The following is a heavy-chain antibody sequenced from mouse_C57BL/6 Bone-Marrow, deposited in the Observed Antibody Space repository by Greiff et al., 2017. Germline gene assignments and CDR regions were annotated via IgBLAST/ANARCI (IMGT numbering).Heavy chain of an antibody. D-gene: IGHD2-4*01. Sequence: EVQLQQSGPELVKPGASVKISCKASGYSFIDYNMNWVKPSNGKSLEWIGVINPNYGTTSYNQKFKGKATLTVDQSSSTAYLQSNSLTSEDSSVYYCSRGYEYDYAMDYWGQGTSVTVAS. CDR2: INPNYGTT. J-gene: IGHJ4*01. CDR3: SRGYEYDYAMDY. CDR1: GYSFIDYN. V-gene: IGHV1-39*01.